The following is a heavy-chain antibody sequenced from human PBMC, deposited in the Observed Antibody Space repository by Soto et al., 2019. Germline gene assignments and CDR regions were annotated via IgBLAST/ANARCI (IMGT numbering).Heavy chain of an antibody. Sequence: EVQLVESGGGLVKPGGSLRLSCAASGFTFSNAWMNWVRQAPGKGLEWVGRIKSKTDGGTTDYAAPVKDRFTISRDDSKNTLYLQMNSLKTEDTAVYYCTTMATVTYYYYGMDVWGQGTTVTVSS. J-gene: IGHJ6*02. D-gene: IGHD4-17*01. CDR3: TTMATVTYYYYGMDV. CDR1: GFTFSNAW. V-gene: IGHV3-15*07. CDR2: IKSKTDGGTT.